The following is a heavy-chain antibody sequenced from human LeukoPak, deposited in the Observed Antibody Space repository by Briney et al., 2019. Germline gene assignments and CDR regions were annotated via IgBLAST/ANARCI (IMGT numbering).Heavy chain of an antibody. J-gene: IGHJ5*02. CDR3: ARARLRSPGFDP. V-gene: IGHV1-2*02. CDR2: INPNSGGT. Sequence: AASVKVPCKASGYTFTGYYMHWVRQAPGQGLEWMGWINPNSGGTNYAQKFQGRVTMTRDTSISTAYMELSSLRSEDTAVYYCARARLRSPGFDPWGQGTLVTVSS. D-gene: IGHD4-17*01. CDR1: GYTFTGYY.